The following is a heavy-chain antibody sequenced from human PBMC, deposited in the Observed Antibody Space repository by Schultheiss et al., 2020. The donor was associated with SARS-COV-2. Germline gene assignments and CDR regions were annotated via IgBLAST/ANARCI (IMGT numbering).Heavy chain of an antibody. CDR3: ARVNYYDSSGYYYFDY. CDR1: GGSFSGYY. V-gene: IGHV4-34*09. Sequence: SETLSLTCAVYGGSFSGYYWSWIRQPPGKGLEWIGSIYYSGSTYYNPSLKSRVTISVDTSKNQFSLKLSSVTAADTAVYYCARVNYYDSSGYYYFDYWGQGTLVTVSS. CDR2: IYYSGST. J-gene: IGHJ4*02. D-gene: IGHD3-22*01.